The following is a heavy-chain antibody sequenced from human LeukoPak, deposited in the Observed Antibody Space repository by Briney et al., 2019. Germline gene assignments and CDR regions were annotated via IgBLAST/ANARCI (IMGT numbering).Heavy chain of an antibody. CDR3: ARVSPLYGSGSYYFDY. D-gene: IGHD3-10*01. CDR1: GYSISSGYY. Sequence: SETLSLTCTVSGYSISSGYYWGWIRQPPGKGLEWIGSIYHSGSTYYNPSLKSRATISVDTSKNQFSLKLSSVTAADTAVYYCARVSPLYGSGSYYFDYWGQGTLVTVSS. CDR2: IYHSGST. J-gene: IGHJ4*02. V-gene: IGHV4-38-2*02.